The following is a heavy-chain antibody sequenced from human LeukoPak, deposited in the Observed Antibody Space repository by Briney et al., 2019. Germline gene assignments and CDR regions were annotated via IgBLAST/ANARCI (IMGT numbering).Heavy chain of an antibody. D-gene: IGHD6-19*01. V-gene: IGHV3-11*04. CDR3: ARGAYSSGWAYFDH. Sequence: PGGSLRLSCAASGFTFSDFWMHWVRQAPGKGLEWVSYISFSVNTKYYGDSVKGRFTISRDNAKNSLYLHMDSLRAEDTVVYYCARGAYSSGWAYFDHWGQGTLVTVSS. CDR2: ISFSVNTK. J-gene: IGHJ4*02. CDR1: GFTFSDFW.